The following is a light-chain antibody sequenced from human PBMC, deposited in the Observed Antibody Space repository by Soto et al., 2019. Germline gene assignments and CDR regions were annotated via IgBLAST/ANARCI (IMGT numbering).Light chain of an antibody. CDR1: NIGSKS. CDR2: YDS. J-gene: IGLJ3*02. Sequence: SYELTHPPSVSVAPGKTASITCGGNNIGSKSVHWYQQKPGQSPVLVVYYDSDRPSGIPERFSGSNSGNTATLTISRVEAGDEADYYCQVWDSSIDHLGVFGGGTKLTVL. V-gene: IGLV3-21*04. CDR3: QVWDSSIDHLGV.